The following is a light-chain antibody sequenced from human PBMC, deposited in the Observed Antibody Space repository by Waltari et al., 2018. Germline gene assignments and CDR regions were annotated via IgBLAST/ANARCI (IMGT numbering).Light chain of an antibody. CDR2: GTS. J-gene: IGLJ2*01. CDR3: QSYDTSLAVV. Sequence: QSVLTQPPSVSGAPGQRVSISCTGSGSNLGAGYDVHWYQQHPGTAPKLLIYGTSTRPAGVPDRFCGSQSGTSASLAITARQAEEEAEYYCQSYDTSLAVVFGGGTKLTVL. V-gene: IGLV1-40*01. CDR1: GSNLGAGYD.